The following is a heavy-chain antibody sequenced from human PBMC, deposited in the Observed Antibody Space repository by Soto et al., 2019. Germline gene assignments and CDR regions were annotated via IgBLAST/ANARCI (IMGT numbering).Heavy chain of an antibody. J-gene: IGHJ3*02. CDR3: ARDYRVDTAMVTGAFDI. CDR1: GFTFSSYA. Sequence: PGGSLRLSCAASGFTFSSYAMHWVRQAPGKGLEWVAVISYDGSNRYYADSVKGRFTISRDNSKNTLYLQMNSLRAEDTAVYYCARDYRVDTAMVTGAFDIWGQGTMVTVSS. CDR2: ISYDGSNR. V-gene: IGHV3-30-3*01. D-gene: IGHD5-18*01.